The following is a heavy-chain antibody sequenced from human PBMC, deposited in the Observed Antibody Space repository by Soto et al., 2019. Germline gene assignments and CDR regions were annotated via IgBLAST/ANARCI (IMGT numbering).Heavy chain of an antibody. J-gene: IGHJ4*02. CDR2: ISYDGSNK. CDR1: GFTFSSYA. D-gene: IGHD1-26*01. Sequence: GGSLRLSCAASGFTFSSYAMHWVRQAPGKGLEWVAVISYDGSNKYYADSVKGRFTISRDNSKNTLYLQMNSLRAEDTAVYYCARDGIEWELPHYFDYWGQGTLVTVSS. V-gene: IGHV3-30-3*01. CDR3: ARDGIEWELPHYFDY.